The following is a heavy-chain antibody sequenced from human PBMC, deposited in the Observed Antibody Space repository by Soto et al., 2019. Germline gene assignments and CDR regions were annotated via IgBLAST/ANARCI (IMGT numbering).Heavy chain of an antibody. CDR2: IDYSGANT. J-gene: IGHJ3*01. CDR1: GFTFGSYA. Sequence: EVQLLESGGGLVQPGGSLRLSCAASGFTFGSYAMSWVRQAPGKGLEWISGIDYSGANTYYTDSVKGGFTISRDNSKNSLYLGMYSLSAEDTAVYYCAKDFNRQWLARDAFDFWGQGTMVTVSS. D-gene: IGHD6-19*01. CDR3: AKDFNRQWLARDAFDF. V-gene: IGHV3-23*01.